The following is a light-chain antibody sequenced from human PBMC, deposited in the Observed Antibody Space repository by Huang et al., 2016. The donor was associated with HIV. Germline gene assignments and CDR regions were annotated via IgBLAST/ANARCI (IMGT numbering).Light chain of an antibody. CDR3: QQYSTTPLA. CDR2: AAS. V-gene: IGKV1-NL1*01. CDR1: QAISNS. J-gene: IGKJ4*01. Sequence: IQMTQSPSSLSASVGDRVTITCRASQAISNSLVWYQQKPGKAPKLLLFAASRLDSGVPSRFRGSGSGTDYTLTISSLQPDDFATYYCQQYSTTPLAFGGGTKVEIK.